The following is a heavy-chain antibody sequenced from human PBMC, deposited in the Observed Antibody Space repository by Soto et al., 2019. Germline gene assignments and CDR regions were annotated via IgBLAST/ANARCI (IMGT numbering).Heavy chain of an antibody. CDR3: ARYNFPNGIVVYFYFYMDV. CDR1: GFTLSRYS. CDR2: ISTRNTA. J-gene: IGHJ6*03. D-gene: IGHD1-20*01. V-gene: IGHV3-48*01. Sequence: EVQLVESGGGLVQPGGSLRLSCAASGFTLSRYSVNWVRHAPGKGLEWIAYISTRNTAYSADSVKGRFTISRDNDKNSVYLQMTGLGAEGTAVYCCARYNFPNGIVVYFYFYMDVLGEGTPVTVSS.